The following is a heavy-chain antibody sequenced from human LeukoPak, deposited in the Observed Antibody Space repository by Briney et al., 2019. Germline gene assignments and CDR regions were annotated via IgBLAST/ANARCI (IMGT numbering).Heavy chain of an antibody. CDR2: ISSSSSYI. CDR3: AREGGSSSTFDY. J-gene: IGHJ4*02. D-gene: IGHD6-6*01. Sequence: PGGSLRLSCAASGFTFSSYSMNWVRQAPGKGLEWVSSISSSSSYIYYADSVKGRFTISRDNAKNSLYLQMNSLRAEDTALYYCAREGGSSSTFDYWGQGTLVTVSS. V-gene: IGHV3-21*04. CDR1: GFTFSSYS.